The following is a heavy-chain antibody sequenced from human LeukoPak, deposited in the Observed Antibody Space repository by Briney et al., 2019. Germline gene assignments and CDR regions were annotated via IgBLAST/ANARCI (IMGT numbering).Heavy chain of an antibody. CDR3: AREETAYDFWSGYSPVYYYYYMDV. V-gene: IGHV3-7*01. CDR1: GFTFSSYW. Sequence: PGGSLRLSCAASGFTFSSYWMRWVRQARGKGLEWVANIKQDGSEKYYVDSVKGRFTISRDNAKNSLYLQMNSLRAEDTAVYYCAREETAYDFWSGYSPVYYYYYMDVWGKGTTVTVSS. CDR2: IKQDGSEK. D-gene: IGHD3-3*01. J-gene: IGHJ6*03.